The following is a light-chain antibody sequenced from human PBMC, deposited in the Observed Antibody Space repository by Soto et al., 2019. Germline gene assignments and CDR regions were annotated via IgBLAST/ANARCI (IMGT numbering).Light chain of an antibody. CDR3: QQYGNSPQT. Sequence: ETVLTQSPGTLSLSPGERATLSCRASQSDSSSYVAWYQQKPGQAPRLLIYGASSRATGIPDRFSGGGSGTDFTLTITSLEPEDFAVYICQQYGNSPQTFGQGTKVEIK. V-gene: IGKV3-20*01. CDR2: GAS. CDR1: QSDSSSY. J-gene: IGKJ1*01.